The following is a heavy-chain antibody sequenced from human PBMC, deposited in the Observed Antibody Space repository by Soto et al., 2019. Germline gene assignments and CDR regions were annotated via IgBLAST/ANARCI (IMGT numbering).Heavy chain of an antibody. Sequence: SVKVSWKASGGTFSSYAISWVRQAPGQGLEWIGGIIPIFGTANYAQKFQGRVTITADESTSTAYMELSSLRSEDTAVYYCASAIRSYDLWSGYYNDYYYGMDVWGQGTTVTVSS. J-gene: IGHJ6*02. CDR1: GGTFSSYA. CDR3: ASAIRSYDLWSGYYNDYYYGMDV. D-gene: IGHD3-3*01. CDR2: IIPIFGTA. V-gene: IGHV1-69*13.